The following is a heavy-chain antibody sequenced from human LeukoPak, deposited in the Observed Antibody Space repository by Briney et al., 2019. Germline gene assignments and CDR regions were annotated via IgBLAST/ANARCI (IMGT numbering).Heavy chain of an antibody. CDR2: IIPIFGTA. V-gene: IGHV1-69*13. CDR1: GGTFSSYA. J-gene: IGHJ6*03. CDR3: ARGGGYSSSSWYGYYYYYMDV. D-gene: IGHD6-6*01. Sequence: SVKVSCKASGGTFSSYAISWVRQAPGQGLEWMGGIIPIFGTANYAQKFQGRVTITADESTSTAYMELSSLRSEDTAVYYCARGGGYSSSSWYGYYYYYMDVWGKGTTVTVSS.